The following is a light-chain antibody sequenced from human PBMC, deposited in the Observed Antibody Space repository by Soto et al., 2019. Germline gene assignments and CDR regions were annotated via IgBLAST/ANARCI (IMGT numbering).Light chain of an antibody. J-gene: IGKJ5*01. CDR1: QSISNS. Sequence: HLSFSPSSVSASVGDRVTITCRASQSISNSLAWYQQKPGKAPRLLIYAASSLETGIPPRFSGSGSGTDFTLTISSLEPEDFATYFCQQRTSWPITFGQGTRLENK. CDR3: QQRTSWPIT. CDR2: AAS. V-gene: IGKV1-12*01.